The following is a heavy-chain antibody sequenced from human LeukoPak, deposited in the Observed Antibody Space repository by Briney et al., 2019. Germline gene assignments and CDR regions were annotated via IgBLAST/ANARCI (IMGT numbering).Heavy chain of an antibody. Sequence: PSETLSLTCTVSGGSISSSSYYWGWIRQPPGKGLEWIGSIYYSGSTYYNPSLKSRVTISVDTSKNQFSLKLSSVTAADTAVYYCARQEQWLVKGLDYWGQGTLVTVSS. J-gene: IGHJ4*02. CDR2: IYYSGST. V-gene: IGHV4-39*01. CDR3: ARQEQWLVKGLDY. CDR1: GGSISSSSYY. D-gene: IGHD6-19*01.